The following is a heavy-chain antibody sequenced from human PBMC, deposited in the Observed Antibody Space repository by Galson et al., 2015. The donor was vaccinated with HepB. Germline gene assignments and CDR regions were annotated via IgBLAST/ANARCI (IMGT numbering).Heavy chain of an antibody. Sequence: SLRLSCAGSGFAFGNYTMNWVRQAPGKGLEWVSFVTSSSTYIYYRDSVKGRFTISRDNAKNSVYLQMDSLRVEDTAVYYCVRGSPRRTIPASNYLDSWGRGTLVTVSS. D-gene: IGHD2-2*01. CDR1: GFAFGNYT. V-gene: IGHV3-21*01. CDR3: VRGSPRRTIPASNYLDS. CDR2: VTSSSTYI. J-gene: IGHJ4*02.